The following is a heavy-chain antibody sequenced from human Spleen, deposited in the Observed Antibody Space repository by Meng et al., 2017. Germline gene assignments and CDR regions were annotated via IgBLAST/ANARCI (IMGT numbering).Heavy chain of an antibody. CDR2: INNFGDT. CDR3: AKRGTFPSFYFDY. Sequence: GGSLRLSCAASGFTFSNSAMSWVRQAPGKGLEWVSSINNFGDTHYADSVKGRFTISRDISKNTLYLQMSSLRAEDTAVYYCAKRGTFPSFYFDYWGQGSLVTVSS. J-gene: IGHJ4*02. D-gene: IGHD3-10*01. CDR1: GFTFSNSA. V-gene: IGHV3-23*01.